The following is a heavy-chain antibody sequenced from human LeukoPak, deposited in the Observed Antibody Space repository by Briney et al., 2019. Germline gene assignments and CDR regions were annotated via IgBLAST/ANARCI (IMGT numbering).Heavy chain of an antibody. D-gene: IGHD3-22*01. V-gene: IGHV1-18*01. CDR3: ARGGWLRAYDPFDY. CDR1: GYTFTNYG. CDR2: ISAYNGNT. Sequence: ASVKVSCKASGYTFTNYGITWVRQAPGQGLEWMGWISAYNGNTNYAQKLQGSVTMTTDSSTSTACMELRSLRSDDTAVYYCARGGWLRAYDPFDYWGQGTLVTVSS. J-gene: IGHJ4*02.